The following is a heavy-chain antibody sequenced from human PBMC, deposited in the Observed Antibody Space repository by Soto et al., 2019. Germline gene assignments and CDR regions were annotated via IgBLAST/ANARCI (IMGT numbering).Heavy chain of an antibody. CDR1: GFTFSSYA. CDR3: ARDGQYSYGTFDY. CDR2: ISCDGSNK. V-gene: IGHV3-30-3*01. J-gene: IGHJ4*02. D-gene: IGHD5-18*01. Sequence: QVQLVESGGGVVQLGRSLRLSCTASGFTFSSYAMHWVRQAPGKGLERVAVISCDGSNKYYADSVKGRFTISRDNSKNTLYLQMNSLRAEDTAVYYCARDGQYSYGTFDYWGQGTLVTVSS.